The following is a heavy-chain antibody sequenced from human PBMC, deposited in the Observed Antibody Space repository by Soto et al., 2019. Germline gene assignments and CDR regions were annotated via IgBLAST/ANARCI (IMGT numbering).Heavy chain of an antibody. D-gene: IGHD3-10*01. Sequence: QVQLVASGGGVVQQGRSLTLSCEASGFTFRRHAIHWVRQAPGKGLEWVAVISRDGSNEYYEDSVKGRFTISRDNSKNTLFLQLNSLILEDTAVYYCARSRNGGVADSFDYWGQGTLVTVSS. CDR3: ARSRNGGVADSFDY. CDR1: GFTFRRHA. V-gene: IGHV3-30-3*01. J-gene: IGHJ4*02. CDR2: ISRDGSNE.